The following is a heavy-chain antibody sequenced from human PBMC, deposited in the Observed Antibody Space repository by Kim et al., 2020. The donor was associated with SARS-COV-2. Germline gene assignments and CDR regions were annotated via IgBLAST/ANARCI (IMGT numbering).Heavy chain of an antibody. CDR3: ARDGGGTLYYYYGMDV. V-gene: IGHV1-3*01. J-gene: IGHJ6*02. Sequence: TFQGRVTIPRDTSASTAYMELSSLRSEDTAVYYCARDGGGTLYYYYGMDVWGQGTTVTVSS. D-gene: IGHD3-3*01.